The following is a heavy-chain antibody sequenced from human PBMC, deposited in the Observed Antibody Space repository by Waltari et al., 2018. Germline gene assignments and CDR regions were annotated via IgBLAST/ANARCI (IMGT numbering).Heavy chain of an antibody. CDR3: ARDFGYSSAD. Sequence: QVRLQESDPRLVKSSQTLSLTCTVSGGSLTNADYYWSWSRQSPGKGLEWIGDTYYTGNSNYNPSLKSRITISVDTSKNQFSLKLTSVTAADTAVYYCARDFGYSSADWGQGILVTVSS. D-gene: IGHD2-15*01. J-gene: IGHJ4*02. CDR1: GGSLTNADYY. V-gene: IGHV4-30-4*01. CDR2: TYYTGNS.